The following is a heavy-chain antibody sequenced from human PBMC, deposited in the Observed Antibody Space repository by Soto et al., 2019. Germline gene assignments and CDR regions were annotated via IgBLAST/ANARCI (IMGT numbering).Heavy chain of an antibody. V-gene: IGHV3-74*01. J-gene: IGHJ6*02. D-gene: IGHD3-22*01. Sequence: EVPLVESGGGLVQPGGSLRLSCAASGFTFSSYWMHWVRQAPGKGLVWVSRINSDGSSTSYADSVKGRFTITRNNDKNTLYLQMNSLSAEDTAVYYCARDRVTMIVVNGMDVWGQGTTVTVSS. CDR2: INSDGSST. CDR3: ARDRVTMIVVNGMDV. CDR1: GFTFSSYW.